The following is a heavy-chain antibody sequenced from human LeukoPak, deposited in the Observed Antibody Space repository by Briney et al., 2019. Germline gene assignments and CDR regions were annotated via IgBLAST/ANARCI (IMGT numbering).Heavy chain of an antibody. Sequence: GGSLRLSCAASGFTFSNYAMSWVRQAPGKGLEWVSNISGSGTGTYYADSVKGRFTISRDNSKNTLYLQMNSLRAEDTATYYCARGQDYTSGSNDYWGQGTLVTVSS. CDR2: ISGSGTGT. D-gene: IGHD6-19*01. CDR1: GFTFSNYA. CDR3: ARGQDYTSGSNDY. V-gene: IGHV3-23*01. J-gene: IGHJ4*02.